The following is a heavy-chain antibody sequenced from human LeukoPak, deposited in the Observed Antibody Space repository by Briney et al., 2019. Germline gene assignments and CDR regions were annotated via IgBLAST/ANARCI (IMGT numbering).Heavy chain of an antibody. CDR3: AKQGYYYGSGSPQY. J-gene: IGHJ1*01. CDR1: GFTFSSYA. V-gene: IGHV3-23*01. D-gene: IGHD3-10*01. Sequence: GGSLRLSCAASGFTFSSYAMSWVRQALGKGLEWVSAISGSGGSTYYADSVKGRFTISRDNSKNTLYLQMNSLRAEDTAVYYCAKQGYYYGSGSPQYWGQGTLVTVSS. CDR2: ISGSGGST.